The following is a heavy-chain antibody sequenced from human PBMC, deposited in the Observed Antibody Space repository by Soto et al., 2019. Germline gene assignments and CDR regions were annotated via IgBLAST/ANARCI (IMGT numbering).Heavy chain of an antibody. CDR3: ASQYSHYDSSGQLLVSHWDN. CDR1: GASNSSCTYL. D-gene: IGHD3-22*01. Sequence: SETLSLTCAVSGASNSSCTYLWSWIRQPPGKGLEWIGSVYDSANSFYNPSLKSRLTVSVDTSKRQFSLNLRSVTAADTATYYCASQYSHYDSSGQLLVSHWDNWGKGTLVTVPS. V-gene: IGHV4-39*01. CDR2: VYDSANS. J-gene: IGHJ4*02.